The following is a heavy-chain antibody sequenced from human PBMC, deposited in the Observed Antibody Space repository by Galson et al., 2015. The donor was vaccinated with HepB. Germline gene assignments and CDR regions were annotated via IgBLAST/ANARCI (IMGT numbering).Heavy chain of an antibody. J-gene: IGHJ4*02. CDR3: ARPQFSGSSRIDY. V-gene: IGHV4-38-2*01. CDR1: GYSISSGHY. Sequence: TLSLTCAVSGYSISSGHYWAWIRQPPGKGLEWIGSISHSGTTYYNPSLQSRVSISVDTSKNQSSLRLNSVIAADTAVYFCARPQFSGSSRIDYWGQGTLVTVSS. D-gene: IGHD6-6*01. CDR2: ISHSGTT.